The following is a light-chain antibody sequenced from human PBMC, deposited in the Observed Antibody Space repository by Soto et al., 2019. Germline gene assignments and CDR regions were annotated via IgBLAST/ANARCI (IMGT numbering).Light chain of an antibody. J-gene: IGKJ1*01. Sequence: LSNSPGTLSLSAGESGTRSCRASQSVSNIYLGWYQQKPGQAPRLLIFDGSSRATGIPDRFSGSGSGTDFTLTISRLEPEDFAVYYCQQYSSSPWTFGQVTKVDNK. V-gene: IGKV3-20*01. CDR1: QSVSNIY. CDR3: QQYSSSPWT. CDR2: DGS.